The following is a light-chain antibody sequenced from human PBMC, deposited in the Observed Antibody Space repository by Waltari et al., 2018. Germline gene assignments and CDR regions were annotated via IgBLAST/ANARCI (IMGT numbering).Light chain of an antibody. J-gene: IGLJ2*01. Sequence: QSALTQPASVSGSPGQSITISCTGTSSDVGSYNLGSWYHQHPGKAPKLMINEVSKRPSGVANRFSGSKSGNTASLTVSGLQAEDEADYCCCSYAGSSFVVFGGGTKLTVL. CDR1: SSDVGSYNL. V-gene: IGLV2-23*02. CDR2: EVS. CDR3: CSYAGSSFVV.